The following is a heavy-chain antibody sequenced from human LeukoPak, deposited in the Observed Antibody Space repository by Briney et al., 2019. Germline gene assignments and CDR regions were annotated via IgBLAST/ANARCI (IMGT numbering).Heavy chain of an antibody. CDR2: ISSSSYTI. Sequence: GGSLRLSCAASGFTFSYSSMNWVRQAPGKGLEWVSYISSSSYTIYYADSVKGRFTISRDNSKNTLYLQMNSLRAEDTAVYYCAKDSLYYDSSGYYQKYYFDYWGQGTLVTVSS. CDR3: AKDSLYYDSSGYYQKYYFDY. J-gene: IGHJ4*02. V-gene: IGHV3-48*01. CDR1: GFTFSYSS. D-gene: IGHD3-22*01.